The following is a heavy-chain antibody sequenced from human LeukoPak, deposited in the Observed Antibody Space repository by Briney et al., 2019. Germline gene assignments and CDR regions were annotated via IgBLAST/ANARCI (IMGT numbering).Heavy chain of an antibody. CDR2: ISGTGAFT. J-gene: IGHJ4*02. D-gene: IGHD2-2*01. V-gene: IGHV3-23*01. Sequence: GGSLRLSCAASGFTFTNFAMSWVRQAPGKGLEWVSVISGTGAFTYYADSVKGRFTISRDNSKNTLYLQMNSLRAEDTAVYYCAKNVGFCSSFNCCKPLDSWGQGTLVTVSS. CDR3: AKNVGFCSSFNCCKPLDS. CDR1: GFTFTNFA.